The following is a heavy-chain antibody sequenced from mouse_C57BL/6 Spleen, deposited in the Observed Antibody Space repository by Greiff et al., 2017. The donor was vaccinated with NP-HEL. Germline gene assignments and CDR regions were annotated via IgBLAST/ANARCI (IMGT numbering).Heavy chain of an antibody. D-gene: IGHD1-1*01. CDR1: GYTFTDYY. J-gene: IGHJ4*01. V-gene: IGHV1-76*01. CDR2: IYPGSGNT. CDR3: ARGPFITTVVATGGYYAMDY. Sequence: QVQLQQSGAELVRPGASVKLSCKASGYTFTDYYINWVKQRPGQGLEWIARIYPGSGNTYYNEKFKGKATLTAEKSSSTAYMQLSSLTSEDSAVYFCARGPFITTVVATGGYYAMDYWGQGTSVTVSS.